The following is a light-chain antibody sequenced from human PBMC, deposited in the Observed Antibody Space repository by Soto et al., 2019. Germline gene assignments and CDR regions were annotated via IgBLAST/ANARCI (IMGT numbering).Light chain of an antibody. J-gene: IGKJ4*01. CDR3: QHYDHWPLT. V-gene: IGKV3-15*01. Sequence: EIVMTQSPATLSVSPGERVTLSCRASQSVRSNLAWYQQIPGQAPRLLIYAASTSDTGIPDRFSGSGSGTEFTLTISSLQSEDFAIYSCQHYDHWPLTCGGGTKVEIK. CDR1: QSVRSN. CDR2: AAS.